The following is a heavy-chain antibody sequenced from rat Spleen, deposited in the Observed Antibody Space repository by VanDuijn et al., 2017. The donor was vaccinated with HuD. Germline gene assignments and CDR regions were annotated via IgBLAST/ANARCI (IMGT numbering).Heavy chain of an antibody. J-gene: IGHJ3*01. D-gene: IGHD1-11*01. CDR1: GFTFNNYW. V-gene: IGHV5-31*01. CDR2: ITNAAGKV. CDR3: ATEGAYYGGYLPFAY. Sequence: EVQLVESGGGLVHPGRSLKLSCVTSGFTFNNYWMTWIRQAPGKGLEWVASITNAAGKVYYPDSVKGRFTISRDTAQNILYLQMNSLRSEDTATYYCATEGAYYGGYLPFAYWGQGTLVTVSS.